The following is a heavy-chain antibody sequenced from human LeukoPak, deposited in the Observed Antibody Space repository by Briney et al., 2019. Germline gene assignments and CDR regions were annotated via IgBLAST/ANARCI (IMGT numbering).Heavy chain of an antibody. CDR3: AKDYYDSSGYYSY. Sequence: GGSLRLSCAASGFTFSSYAMSWVRQAPGKGLEWVSAISGSGGCTYYADSVKGRFTISRDNSKNTLYLQMNSLRAEDTAVYYCAKDYYDSSGYYSYWGQGTLVTVSS. V-gene: IGHV3-23*01. CDR2: ISGSGGCT. J-gene: IGHJ4*02. D-gene: IGHD3-22*01. CDR1: GFTFSSYA.